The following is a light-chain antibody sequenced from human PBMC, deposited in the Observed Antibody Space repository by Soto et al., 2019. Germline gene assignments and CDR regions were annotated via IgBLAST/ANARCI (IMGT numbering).Light chain of an antibody. CDR2: GAS. Sequence: EIVLTQSPGTLSLSPGERATLSCRASQSVSSSYLAWYQQKPGQAPRLLIYGASSRATGIPDRFSGSGSGTDFTLTISRLEAEDVAVYYCQQYGSSPQTFGQGTKVDIK. CDR3: QQYGSSPQT. V-gene: IGKV3-20*01. CDR1: QSVSSSY. J-gene: IGKJ1*01.